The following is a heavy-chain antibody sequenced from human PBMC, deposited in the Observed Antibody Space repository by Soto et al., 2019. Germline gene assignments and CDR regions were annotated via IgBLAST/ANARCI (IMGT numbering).Heavy chain of an antibody. CDR3: VTGVKWQGH. D-gene: IGHD5-12*01. Sequence: GGSLRLSCAASGFTFSSYAMTWVRQAPGKGLEWVSAISGSGGSTSYAASVKGRFTISRDNAKNSLYLQMNSLRDEDSAVYYYVTGVKWQGHWGQGTLVTVSS. CDR1: GFTFSSYA. V-gene: IGHV3-23*01. J-gene: IGHJ4*02. CDR2: ISGSGGST.